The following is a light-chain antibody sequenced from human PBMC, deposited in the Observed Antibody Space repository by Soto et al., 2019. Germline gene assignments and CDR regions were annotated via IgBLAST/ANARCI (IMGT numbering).Light chain of an antibody. V-gene: IGLV4-69*01. CDR1: SGHSSYA. CDR2: LNIDGSH. Sequence: QPVLTQSTSASASLGASVKLTCTLSSGHSSYAIAWHQQQPEKGPRYLMNLNIDGSHSKGDGIPDRFSGSSSGAERYLTISSLQSEDEADYYCQTWVTGIVVFGGGTKLTVL. CDR3: QTWVTGIVV. J-gene: IGLJ2*01.